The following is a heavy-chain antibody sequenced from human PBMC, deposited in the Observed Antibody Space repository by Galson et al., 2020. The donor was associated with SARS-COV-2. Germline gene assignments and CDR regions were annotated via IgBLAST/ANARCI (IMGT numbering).Heavy chain of an antibody. CDR3: ARGPYSSSWPAGDV. Sequence: GGSLRLSCAASGFTVSSNYMSWVRQAPGKGLEWVSVIYSGGSTYYADSVKGRFTISRDNSKNKLYLQMNSLRAEDTAVYYCARGPYSSSWPAGDVWGQGTTVTVSS. V-gene: IGHV3-53*01. CDR2: IYSGGST. CDR1: GFTVSSNY. D-gene: IGHD6-13*01. J-gene: IGHJ6*02.